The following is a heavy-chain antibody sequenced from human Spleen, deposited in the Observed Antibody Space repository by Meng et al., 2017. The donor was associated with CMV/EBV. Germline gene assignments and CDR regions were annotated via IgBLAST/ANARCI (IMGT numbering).Heavy chain of an antibody. CDR3: ARGRSRDWPMHNYYYYGMDV. CDR1: GGSISRNSYY. D-gene: IGHD3-9*01. J-gene: IGHJ6*02. V-gene: IGHV4-39*07. CDR2: IYYSGST. Sequence: GSLRLSCTVSGGSISRNSYYWGWIRQPPGKGLEWIGSIYYSGSTYYNPSLKSRVIISVDTSKNQFSLKLSSVTAADTAVYYCARGRSRDWPMHNYYYYGMDVWGQGTTVTVSS.